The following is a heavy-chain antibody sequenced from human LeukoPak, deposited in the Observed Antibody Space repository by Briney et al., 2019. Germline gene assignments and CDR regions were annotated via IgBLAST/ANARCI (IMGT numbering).Heavy chain of an antibody. Sequence: GGSLRLSCVASGFTFSSYGMHWVRQAPGKGLEWVAVIWYDGSNKYYADSVKGRFTISRDNSKNTLYLQMNSLRAEDTAVYYCAKDQWALWVLDYWGQGTLVTVSS. CDR3: AKDQWALWVLDY. J-gene: IGHJ4*02. D-gene: IGHD3-16*01. CDR1: GFTFSSYG. V-gene: IGHV3-33*06. CDR2: IWYDGSNK.